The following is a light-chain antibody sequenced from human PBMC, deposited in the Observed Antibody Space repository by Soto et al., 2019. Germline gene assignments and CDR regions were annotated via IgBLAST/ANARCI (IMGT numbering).Light chain of an antibody. V-gene: IGKV3-11*01. CDR3: HQRSSWPIT. Sequence: EIVMTQSPATLSVSPGERATLSCRASQSVSSDLAWYHQKPGQAPRLLIYDAFNRATGIPARFSGSGSGTDFTLTISSLEPEDFAVYYCHQRSSWPITFGQGTRLEI. CDR1: QSVSSD. J-gene: IGKJ5*01. CDR2: DAF.